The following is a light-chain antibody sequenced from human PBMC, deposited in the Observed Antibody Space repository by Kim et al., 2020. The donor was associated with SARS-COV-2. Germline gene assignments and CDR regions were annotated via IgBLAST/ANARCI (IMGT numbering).Light chain of an antibody. CDR2: GKS. CDR1: RLRSDY. J-gene: IGLJ2*01. V-gene: IGLV3-19*01. Sequence: VGWRETVRIKGQGDRLRSDYANRYKQKPGQAPIIYIYGKSTRPLGIPDRVSGSSSGNTFSLTIAGTQAGDEADYYCNSRDSNDKGVFGGGTQLTVL. CDR3: NSRDSNDKGV.